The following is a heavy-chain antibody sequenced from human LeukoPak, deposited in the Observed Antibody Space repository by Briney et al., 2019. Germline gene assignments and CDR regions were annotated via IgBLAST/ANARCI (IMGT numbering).Heavy chain of an antibody. J-gene: IGHJ6*03. D-gene: IGHD6-13*01. Sequence: ASVKVSCKASGYTFTSYYMHWVRQAPGQGLEWMGIINPSGGSTSYAQKFQGRVTMTRDTSTSTVYMELSSLRSEDTAVYYCASQSYSSSWSGYYYYMDVWGKGTTVTVSS. CDR2: INPSGGST. V-gene: IGHV1-46*01. CDR1: GYTFTSYY. CDR3: ASQSYSSSWSGYYYYMDV.